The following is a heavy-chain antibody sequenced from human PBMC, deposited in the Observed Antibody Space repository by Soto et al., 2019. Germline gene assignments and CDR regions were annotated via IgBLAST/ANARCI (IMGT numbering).Heavy chain of an antibody. CDR3: ARGLRRIEVVPAAAIDY. CDR1: GFTFSSYG. D-gene: IGHD2-2*01. Sequence: GGSLRLSCAASGFTFSSYGMHWVRQAPGKGLEWVAVISYDGSNKYYADSVKGRFTISRDNSKNTLYLQMNSLRAEDTAVYYCARGLRRIEVVPAAAIDYWGQGTLVTVSS. V-gene: IGHV3-30*03. J-gene: IGHJ4*02. CDR2: ISYDGSNK.